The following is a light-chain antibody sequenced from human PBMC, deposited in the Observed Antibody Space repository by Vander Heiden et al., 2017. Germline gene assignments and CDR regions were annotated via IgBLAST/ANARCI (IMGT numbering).Light chain of an antibody. CDR2: DAS. V-gene: IGKV3-11*01. J-gene: IGKJ4*01. Sequence: ESVLTQSAATLSLSPGERATLSCRASQIVSSYLAWYQQKPGQAPRLLIYDASNRATGIPARFSGSGSGTDFTLTISSLEPEDFAVYYCQQRSNWPPLTFGGGTKVEIK. CDR3: QQRSNWPPLT. CDR1: QIVSSY.